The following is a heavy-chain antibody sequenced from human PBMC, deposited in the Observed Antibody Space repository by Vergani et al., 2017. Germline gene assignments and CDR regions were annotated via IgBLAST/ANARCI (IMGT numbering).Heavy chain of an antibody. V-gene: IGHV4-39*07. Sequence: QVQLQESGPGLVKPSETLSLTCTVSNDSVSNTFYYWGWIRQTPGKGLEWIGRIYTSGSTNYNPSLKSRVTMSVDTSKNQFSLKLSSVTASDTAVYYCARSPLDRQLVGYYFDYWGQGTTVTISS. J-gene: IGHJ4*02. CDR2: IYTSGST. CDR3: ARSPLDRQLVGYYFDY. D-gene: IGHD6-6*01. CDR1: NDSVSNTFYY.